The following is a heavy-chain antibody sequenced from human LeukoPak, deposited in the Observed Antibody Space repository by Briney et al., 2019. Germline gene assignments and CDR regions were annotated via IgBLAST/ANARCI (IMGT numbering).Heavy chain of an antibody. D-gene: IGHD3-22*01. Sequence: GASVKVSCKASGYTFTSYDINWVRQAPGQGLEWMGRIIPIFGTANYAQKFQGRVTITTDESTSTAYMELSSLRSEDTAVYYCARVSDDSSGYYSGCFDYWGQGTLVTVSS. V-gene: IGHV1-69*05. CDR1: GYTFTSYD. J-gene: IGHJ4*02. CDR3: ARVSDDSSGYYSGCFDY. CDR2: IIPIFGTA.